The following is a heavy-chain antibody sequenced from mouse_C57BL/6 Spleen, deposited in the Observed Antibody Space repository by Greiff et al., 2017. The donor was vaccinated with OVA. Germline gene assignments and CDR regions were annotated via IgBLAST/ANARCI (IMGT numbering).Heavy chain of an antibody. CDR2: INPNNGGT. J-gene: IGHJ1*03. CDR3: ARRGDATMVWYFDV. V-gene: IGHV1-26*01. CDR1: GYTFTDYY. Sequence: EVQGVESGPELVKPGASVKISCKASGYTFTDYYMNWVKQSHGKSLEWIGDINPNNGGTSYNQKFKGKATLTVDKSSSTAYMELRSLTSEDSAVYYCARRGDATMVWYFDVWGTGTTVTVSS. D-gene: IGHD2-1*01.